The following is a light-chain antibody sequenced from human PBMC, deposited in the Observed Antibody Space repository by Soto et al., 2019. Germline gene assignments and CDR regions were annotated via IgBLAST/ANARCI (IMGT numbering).Light chain of an antibody. CDR1: SSDVGGYNY. V-gene: IGLV2-14*01. Sequence: QSALTQPASVSGSPGQSITISCTGTSSDVGGYNYVSWYQQHPGKAPKLMIYDISNRPSGVSNRFSGSKSGNTASLTISGLQAEDEADYYCSSYTSSSTYVFGTGTKVPVL. CDR3: SSYTSSSTYV. CDR2: DIS. J-gene: IGLJ1*01.